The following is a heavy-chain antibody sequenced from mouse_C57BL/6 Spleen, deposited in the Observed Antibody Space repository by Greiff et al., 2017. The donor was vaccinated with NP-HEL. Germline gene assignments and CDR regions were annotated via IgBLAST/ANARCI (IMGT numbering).Heavy chain of an antibody. D-gene: IGHD3-3*01. J-gene: IGHJ2*01. CDR1: GYSITSGYY. CDR2: ISYDGSN. CDR3: AREGTH. Sequence: ESGPGLVKPSQSLSLTCSVTGYSITSGYYWNWIRQFPGNKLEWMGYISYDGSNNYNPSLKNRISITRDTSKNQFFLKLNSVTTEDTATYYCAREGTHRGEGTTLTVSP. V-gene: IGHV3-6*01.